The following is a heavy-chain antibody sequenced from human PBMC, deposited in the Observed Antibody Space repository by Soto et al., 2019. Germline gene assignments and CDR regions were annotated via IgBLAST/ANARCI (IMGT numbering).Heavy chain of an antibody. J-gene: IGHJ4*02. Sequence: PSETLSLTCTVSGGSISSGGYYWSWIRQHPGKGLEWIGYIYYSGSTYYNPSLKSRVTISVDTSKNQFSLKLSSVTAADTAVYYCARVLQSYDYVWGSYRYPSNIDYWGQGTLVTVSS. CDR3: ARVLQSYDYVWGSYRYPSNIDY. V-gene: IGHV4-31*03. CDR1: GGSISSGGYY. CDR2: IYYSGST. D-gene: IGHD3-16*02.